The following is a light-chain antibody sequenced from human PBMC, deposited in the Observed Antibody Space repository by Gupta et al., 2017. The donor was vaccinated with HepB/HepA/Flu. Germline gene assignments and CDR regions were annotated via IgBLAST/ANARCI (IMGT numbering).Light chain of an antibody. J-gene: IGLJ2*01. V-gene: IGLV3-25*03. Sequence: SYELTQPPSVSVAPGQTARITCSGDALPKQYAYWYQQKPGPAPVLVIYKDSERPSVIPERFSGSSSGTTVTLTIRRVQAEDEADYYCQSADSSGTLVFGGGTKLTVL. CDR1: ALPKQY. CDR2: KDS. CDR3: QSADSSGTLV.